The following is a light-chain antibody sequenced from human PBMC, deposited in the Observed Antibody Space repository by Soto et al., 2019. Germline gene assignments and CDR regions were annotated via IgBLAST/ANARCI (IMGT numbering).Light chain of an antibody. J-gene: IGKJ1*01. V-gene: IGKV2-28*01. CDR3: MQALQAWT. Sequence: DLVMTQSPLSLPATPGEPASISCRSSQSLLHSDGYNYLDWYLQKPGQPQQLLIYLGSNRASGGPNRFSGSASGTDCTLKISRVEAEDVGVYYCMQALQAWTFGQGTKVEI. CDR2: LGS. CDR1: QSLLHSDGYNY.